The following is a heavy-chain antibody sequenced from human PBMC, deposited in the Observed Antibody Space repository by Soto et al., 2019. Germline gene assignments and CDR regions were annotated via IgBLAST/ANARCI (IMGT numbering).Heavy chain of an antibody. CDR1: GYTFSSYA. V-gene: IGHV1-3*01. CDR2: INAGNGNT. D-gene: IGHD3-3*01. CDR3: ARVGYYAAGTTYHYYGLDV. Sequence: ASVKVSCKASGYTFSSYAMHWVRQAPGQRLEWMGGINAGNGNTNYSQNFQCRVTITRDTSTRSVYMELSSLRSDDTAVYYCARVGYYAAGTTYHYYGLDVWGQGTTVTVSS. J-gene: IGHJ6*02.